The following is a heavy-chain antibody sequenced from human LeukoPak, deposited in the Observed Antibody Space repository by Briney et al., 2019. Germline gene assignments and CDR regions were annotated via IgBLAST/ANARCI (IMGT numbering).Heavy chain of an antibody. CDR2: IYYSGST. Sequence: SETLSLTCTVSDGSISSCSYHWVWIRQPPGKGLEWIGSIYYSGSTYYNPSLKSRVTISVDTSKNQLSLPLSSVTAADAAVYYCARYSGHLYCGYDNYFDYWGQGTLVTVSS. V-gene: IGHV4-39*01. CDR3: ARYSGHLYCGYDNYFDY. CDR1: DGSISSCSYH. J-gene: IGHJ4*02. D-gene: IGHD5-12*01.